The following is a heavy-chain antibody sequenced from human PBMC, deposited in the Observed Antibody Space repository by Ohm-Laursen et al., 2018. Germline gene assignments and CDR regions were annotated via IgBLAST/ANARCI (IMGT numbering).Heavy chain of an antibody. D-gene: IGHD1-14*01. J-gene: IGHJ6*02. Sequence: SDTLSLTCPVSGGFISSYYWSWIRQPPGKGLEWIGRIYHSGSTYYNPSLKSRVTISVDTSKNQFSLKLSSVTAADTAVYYCARHRNQDAGMDVWGQGTTVTVSS. CDR3: ARHRNQDAGMDV. CDR2: IYHSGST. CDR1: GGFISSYY. V-gene: IGHV4-59*08.